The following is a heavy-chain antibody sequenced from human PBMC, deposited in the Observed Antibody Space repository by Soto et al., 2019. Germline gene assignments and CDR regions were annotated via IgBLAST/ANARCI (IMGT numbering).Heavy chain of an antibody. Sequence: EMDLVESGGGVVQPGGSLRLSCAASGFIFEEYAMHWVRQAPGKGLEWVSGISWNSGTTGYADSVKGRFTISRDNAKNSLYLQMNSLRVEDTALYYCAKDVTWGGEVDYYGMDVWGQGTTVSVSS. D-gene: IGHD3-16*01. V-gene: IGHV3-9*01. CDR3: AKDVTWGGEVDYYGMDV. CDR1: GFIFEEYA. CDR2: ISWNSGTT. J-gene: IGHJ6*02.